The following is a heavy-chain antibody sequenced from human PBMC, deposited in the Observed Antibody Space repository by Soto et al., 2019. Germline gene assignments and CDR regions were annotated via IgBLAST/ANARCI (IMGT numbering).Heavy chain of an antibody. V-gene: IGHV1-3*05. Sequence: QVQLVQSGAEEKKPGASVKVSCKASGYTFTSYAMHWVRQAPGQRLEWMGWINAGNGNTKYSRKFQGRVTITRDTSASTACMELSSLRSEDTAVYYCARGDWWLFDYWGQGTLVTVSS. D-gene: IGHD2-8*02. CDR2: INAGNGNT. J-gene: IGHJ4*02. CDR3: ARGDWWLFDY. CDR1: GYTFTSYA.